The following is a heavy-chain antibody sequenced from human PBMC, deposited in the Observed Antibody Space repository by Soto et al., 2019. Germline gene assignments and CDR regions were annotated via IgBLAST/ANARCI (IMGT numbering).Heavy chain of an antibody. D-gene: IGHD4-4*01. CDR1: GFPFRSYA. Sequence: GGSLRLSCAASGFPFRSYAMHWVRQAPGKGLEWVAVIPYDGSNKYYTDSVKGRFTISRDNSKNTLYLQMNSLRAEDTAVYYCARPLWRDDYNWGYFDLWGRGTLVTVSS. J-gene: IGHJ2*01. V-gene: IGHV3-30-3*01. CDR3: ARPLWRDDYNWGYFDL. CDR2: IPYDGSNK.